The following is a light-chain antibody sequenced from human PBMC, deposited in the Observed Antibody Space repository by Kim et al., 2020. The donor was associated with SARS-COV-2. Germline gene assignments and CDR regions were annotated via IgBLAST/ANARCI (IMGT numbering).Light chain of an antibody. CDR1: KMAYKY. Sequence: SYELTQPPSVSVSPGQTTSITCSGDKMAYKYISWYQQKPGQSPVVVIYEDNKRPSGIPERFSGSNSGDTATLTISGPQAMDEAYYYCQAWDSSTYVFGTGTKVTVL. CDR2: EDN. J-gene: IGLJ1*01. CDR3: QAWDSSTYV. V-gene: IGLV3-1*01.